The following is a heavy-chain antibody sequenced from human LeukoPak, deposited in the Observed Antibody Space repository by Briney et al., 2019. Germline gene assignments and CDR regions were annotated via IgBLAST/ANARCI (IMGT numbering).Heavy chain of an antibody. Sequence: PSGTLSLTCTVSGASIGGYSWSWVRQTPGKRLEWIAYMFSSGTTKYSPSLKSRVTISLDTSKNQVSLNLRTVTAADTAMYYCARGRDNLDYWGQGIHVTVSS. V-gene: IGHV4-59*01. CDR3: ARGRDNLDY. J-gene: IGHJ4*02. D-gene: IGHD5-24*01. CDR2: MFSSGTT. CDR1: GASIGGYS.